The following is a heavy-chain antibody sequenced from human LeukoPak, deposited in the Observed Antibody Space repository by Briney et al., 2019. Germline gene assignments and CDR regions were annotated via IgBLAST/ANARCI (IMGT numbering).Heavy chain of an antibody. Sequence: SETLSLTCTVSGGSISSGDYYWSWIRQPPGKGLEWIGYIYYSGSTYYNPSLKSRVTISVDTSKNQFSLKLSSVTAADTAVYYCARDQGQLVYSGLADYWGQGTLVTVSS. V-gene: IGHV4-30-4*02. J-gene: IGHJ4*02. CDR1: GGSISSGDYY. CDR2: IYYSGST. CDR3: ARDQGQLVYSGLADY. D-gene: IGHD6-6*01.